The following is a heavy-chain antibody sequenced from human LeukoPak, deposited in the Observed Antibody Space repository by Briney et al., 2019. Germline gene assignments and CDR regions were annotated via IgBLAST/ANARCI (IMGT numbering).Heavy chain of an antibody. CDR1: GFTFSSYA. CDR2: ISGSGGST. CDR3: AKARGYFDSSAYRYFDY. V-gene: IGHV3-23*01. J-gene: IGHJ4*03. D-gene: IGHD3-22*01. Sequence: GGSLRLSCAASGFTFSSYAMSWVRQAPGKGLEWVSGISGSGGSTYYADSVKGRFTISRDNSKNTLYLQMNSLGAEDTAIYYCAKARGYFDSSAYRYFDYWGQGSLVTVSS.